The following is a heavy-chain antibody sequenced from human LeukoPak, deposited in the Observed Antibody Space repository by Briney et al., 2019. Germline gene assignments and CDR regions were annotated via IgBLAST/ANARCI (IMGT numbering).Heavy chain of an antibody. CDR1: GFTFSSYW. V-gene: IGHV3-74*01. J-gene: IGHJ4*02. CDR3: ARDRDYYDSSGYYAY. Sequence: PGGSLRLSCVASGFTFSSYWMHWVRQAPGKGLVWVSRINTDGSSTSYADSVKGRFTISRDNAKNTLYLQMNSLRAEDTAVYYCARDRDYYDSSGYYAYWGQGTLVTVSS. D-gene: IGHD3-22*01. CDR2: INTDGSST.